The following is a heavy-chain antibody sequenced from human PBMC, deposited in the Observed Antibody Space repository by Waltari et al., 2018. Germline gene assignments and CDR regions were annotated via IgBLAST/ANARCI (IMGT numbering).Heavy chain of an antibody. CDR2: IKPGGGEK. CDR3: ARFGVEAGLDG. V-gene: IGHV3-7*01. Sequence: EVQLVVSGGGLVRPGGSLRLSCAASGFTFSSDWMSWVRQAPGKGVGFVANIKPGGGEKFYADSVKGRFTISRDNARNSLYLQMTSLRVEDTAVYYCARFGVEAGLDGWGQGTLVTVSS. J-gene: IGHJ4*02. D-gene: IGHD3-3*01. CDR1: GFTFSSDW.